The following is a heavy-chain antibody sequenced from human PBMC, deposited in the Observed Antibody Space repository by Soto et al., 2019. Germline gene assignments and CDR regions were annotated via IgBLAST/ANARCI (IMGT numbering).Heavy chain of an antibody. CDR2: IYSCGAT. D-gene: IGHD2-8*01. CDR1: GFSVSSNY. CDR3: AGGPAYCTNENCYHGHYDY. V-gene: IGHV3-66*01. J-gene: IGHJ4*02. Sequence: EVQLVESGGGLVQPGGSLRLSCVASGFSVSSNYMTWVRQAPGKGLQWVSVIYSCGATNYVDAVRVRFTISRDNSKNTLLLQMNSLRAEDTAVYYCAGGPAYCTNENCYHGHYDYWCQGTLVTVS.